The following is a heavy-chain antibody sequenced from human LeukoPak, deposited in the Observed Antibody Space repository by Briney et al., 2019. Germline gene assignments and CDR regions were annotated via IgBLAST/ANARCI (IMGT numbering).Heavy chain of an antibody. J-gene: IGHJ6*03. CDR1: GGSFSGYY. CDR3: ARAPNWGLYYYYMDV. Sequence: ASETLSLTCAVYGGSFSGYYWSWIRQPPGKGLEWIGEINHSGSTNYNPSLKSRVTISVDTSKNQFSLKLSSVTAADTAVYYCARAPNWGLYYYYMDVWGKGTTVTVSS. D-gene: IGHD7-27*01. CDR2: INHSGST. V-gene: IGHV4-34*01.